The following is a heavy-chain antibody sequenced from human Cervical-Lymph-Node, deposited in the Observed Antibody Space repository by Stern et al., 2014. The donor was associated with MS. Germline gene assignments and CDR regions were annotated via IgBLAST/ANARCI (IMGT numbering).Heavy chain of an antibody. V-gene: IGHV4-39*01. CDR3: ARTGDDFGDYSLSY. J-gene: IGHJ4*02. Sequence: QLQLQESGPGLVKPSETLSLTCTVSGGSINTNNYYWGWIRQPPGKGLEWIGNIYSSGSTFYSPSLKSLVTMSVDTSKNHFSLKLSSVTAADTAVYYCARTGDDFGDYSLSYWGQGTLVTVSS. CDR2: IYSSGST. CDR1: GGSINTNNYY. D-gene: IGHD4-17*01.